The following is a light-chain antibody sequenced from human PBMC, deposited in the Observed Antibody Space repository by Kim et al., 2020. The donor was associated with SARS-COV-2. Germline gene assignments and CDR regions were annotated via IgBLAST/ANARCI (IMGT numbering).Light chain of an antibody. Sequence: HSLTLPCPPTISYVGNYTSSSCYQQHPANAPKLMFYAVTKRPSGVPDRFSGSQSGNTASLTVSGLQAEDEAEYYCSSYAGSNNYVSGTGTKVTVL. CDR3: SSYAGSNNYV. CDR2: AVT. CDR1: ISYVGNYTS. J-gene: IGLJ1*01. V-gene: IGLV2-8*01.